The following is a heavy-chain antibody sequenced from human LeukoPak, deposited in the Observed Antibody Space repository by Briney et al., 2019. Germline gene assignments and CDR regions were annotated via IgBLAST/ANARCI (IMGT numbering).Heavy chain of an antibody. D-gene: IGHD3-22*01. CDR3: ARAITMIDLDAFDI. CDR1: GFTFSSYS. Sequence: GGSLRLSCAASGFTFSSYSMNWVRQAPGKGLEWVSSISSSSSYIYYADSVKGRFTISRDNAKNSLYLQMNSLRAEDTAVYYCARAITMIDLDAFDIWGQGTMVTVSS. J-gene: IGHJ3*02. V-gene: IGHV3-21*01. CDR2: ISSSSSYI.